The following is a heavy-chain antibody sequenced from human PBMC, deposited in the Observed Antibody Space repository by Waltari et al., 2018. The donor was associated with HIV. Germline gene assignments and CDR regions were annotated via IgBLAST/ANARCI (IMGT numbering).Heavy chain of an antibody. CDR3: ARDGGSPPNRWFDP. Sequence: EVHLVESGGGLVKRGGSLRLSCAASGFSFRSYNMNWVRQAPGKGLEWVSSISSSSNFIYYADSVKGRFTISRDNAKNSLYLQMNSLRAEDTAVYYCARDGGSPPNRWFDPWGQGTLVTVSS. V-gene: IGHV3-21*01. CDR1: GFSFRSYN. J-gene: IGHJ5*02. CDR2: ISSSSNFI. D-gene: IGHD1-26*01.